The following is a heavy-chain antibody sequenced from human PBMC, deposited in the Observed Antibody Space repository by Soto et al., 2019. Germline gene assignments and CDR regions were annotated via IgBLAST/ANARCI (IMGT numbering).Heavy chain of an antibody. V-gene: IGHV4-59*01. Sequence: QVQLQESGPELVKPSETLSLTCTVSGGSISRDYWSWIRQPPGKALEWIGYIYNSESTNYSPSLTGRVTISVDASKNQFSLKLNSVTAADTAVYYCAKDIRGRTAAAVYNWFDPWGQGILVTVSS. D-gene: IGHD6-13*01. J-gene: IGHJ5*02. CDR2: IYNSEST. CDR3: AKDIRGRTAAAVYNWFDP. CDR1: GGSISRDY.